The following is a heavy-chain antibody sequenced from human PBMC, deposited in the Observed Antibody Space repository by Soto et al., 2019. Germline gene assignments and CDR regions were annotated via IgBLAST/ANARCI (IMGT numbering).Heavy chain of an antibody. V-gene: IGHV3-48*03. Sequence: PGGSLRLSCAVSGFSFTNYEMNWVRQAPGKGLEWIAYIGLSGDTIYYADSVKGRFTISRDHAKNSLELQMNSLRADETALYYCARESFSASPNFFDYWGRGTQVTVSS. CDR3: ARESFSASPNFFDY. CDR2: IGLSGDTI. CDR1: GFSFTNYE. D-gene: IGHD3-16*01. J-gene: IGHJ4*02.